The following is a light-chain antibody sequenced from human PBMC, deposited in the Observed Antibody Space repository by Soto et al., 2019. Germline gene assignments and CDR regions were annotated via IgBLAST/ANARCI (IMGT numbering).Light chain of an antibody. V-gene: IGLV2-14*03. CDR1: SSDVGHYNY. CDR2: DVN. Sequence: QSALTQPASVSGSPGQSITISCTGTSSDVGHYNYVSWYQQHPGKAPKLMIYDVNNRPSGVSDRFSGSKSGNTASLTISGLQAEDEADYYCSSYTSGTTLFGGGTQLTVL. J-gene: IGLJ2*01. CDR3: SSYTSGTTL.